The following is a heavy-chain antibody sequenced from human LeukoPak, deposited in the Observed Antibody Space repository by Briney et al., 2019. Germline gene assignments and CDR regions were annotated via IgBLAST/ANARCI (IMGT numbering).Heavy chain of an antibody. CDR3: ARGSWVSSGWNYYFDD. D-gene: IGHD6-19*01. V-gene: IGHV1-46*01. Sequence: ASVKVSCKASGYTFTSYFMHWVRQAPGRGLEWMGLINPGGGGTSYAQKFQGGVTMTRDTSTSTVYMELSSLRSEDSAAYYCARGSWVSSGWNYYFDDWGQGTLVTVSS. CDR1: GYTFTSYF. CDR2: INPGGGGT. J-gene: IGHJ4*02.